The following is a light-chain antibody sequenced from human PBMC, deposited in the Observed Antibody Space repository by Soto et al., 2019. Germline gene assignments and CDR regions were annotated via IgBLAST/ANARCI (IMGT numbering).Light chain of an antibody. CDR3: QSYDSSLSGVV. J-gene: IGLJ2*01. CDR2: GNS. V-gene: IGLV1-40*01. Sequence: VLTQPPSVSGAPGQRVTISCTGSSSNIGAGYDVHWYQQLPRTAPKLLIYGNSNRPSGVPDRFSGSKSGTSASLAITGLQAEDEADYYCQSYDSSLSGVVFGGGTKLTVL. CDR1: SSNIGAGYD.